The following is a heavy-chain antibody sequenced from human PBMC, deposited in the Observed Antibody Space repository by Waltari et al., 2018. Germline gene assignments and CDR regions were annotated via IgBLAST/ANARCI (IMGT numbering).Heavy chain of an antibody. D-gene: IGHD2-2*01. V-gene: IGHV3-23*04. CDR2: ISGSGGST. Sequence: EVQLVASGGGLVQPGGSLRLSCAASGFTFSSYAMSWVRQAPGKGREGVSAISGSGGSTYYADSVKGRFTISRDNSKNTLYLQMNSLRAEDTAVYYCANQESSTSGVDYWGQGTLVTVSS. J-gene: IGHJ4*02. CDR3: ANQESSTSGVDY. CDR1: GFTFSSYA.